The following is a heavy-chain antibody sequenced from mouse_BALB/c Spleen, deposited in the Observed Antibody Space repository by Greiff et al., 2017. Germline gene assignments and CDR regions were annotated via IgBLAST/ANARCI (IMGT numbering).Heavy chain of an antibody. J-gene: IGHJ3*01. V-gene: IGHV5-6-5*01. CDR1: GFTFSSYA. Sequence: EVKLMESGGGLVKPGGSLKLSCAASGFTFSSYAMSWVRQTPEKRLEWVASISSGGSTYYPDSVKGRFTISRDNARNILYLQMSSLRSEDTAMYYCAREWDGNWFAYWGQGTLVTVSA. CDR2: ISSGGST. D-gene: IGHD2-1*01. CDR3: AREWDGNWFAY.